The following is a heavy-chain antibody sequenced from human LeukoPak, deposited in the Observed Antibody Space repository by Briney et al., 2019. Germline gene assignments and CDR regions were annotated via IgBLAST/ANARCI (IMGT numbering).Heavy chain of an antibody. Sequence: SETLSLTCTVSGGSISSSSYYGGWIRQPPGRGLEWIGSIYYSGSTYYNPSLKSRVTISVDTSKNQFSLKLSSVTAADTAVYYCARLRRYYGSGSYQLIEYRYYYMDVWGKGTTVTISS. D-gene: IGHD3-10*01. J-gene: IGHJ6*03. CDR1: GGSISSSSYY. V-gene: IGHV4-39*07. CDR3: ARLRRYYGSGSYQLIEYRYYYMDV. CDR2: IYYSGST.